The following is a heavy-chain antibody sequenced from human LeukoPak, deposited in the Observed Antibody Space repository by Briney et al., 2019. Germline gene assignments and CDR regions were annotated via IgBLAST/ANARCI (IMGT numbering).Heavy chain of an antibody. CDR3: ARGVPFLYYYDSSGYYFDY. CDR2: IIHMFDTP. Sequence: SVKVSCKASGGTFSSYAISWVRQAPGQGLEWMGGIIHMFDTPNYAQKFQGRVTISADESTSTAYMELSSLRPEDTAVYYCARGVPFLYYYDSSGYYFDYWGQGTLVTVSS. D-gene: IGHD3-22*01. V-gene: IGHV1-69*13. J-gene: IGHJ4*02. CDR1: GGTFSSYA.